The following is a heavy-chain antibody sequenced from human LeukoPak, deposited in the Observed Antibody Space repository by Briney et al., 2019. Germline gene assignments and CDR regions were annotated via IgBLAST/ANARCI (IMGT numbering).Heavy chain of an antibody. CDR1: GFTFSNAW. CDR3: TTSLYCSSTSCPSGPF. D-gene: IGHD2-2*01. Sequence: PGGSLRLSCAASGFTFSNAWMSWVRQAPGKGLEWVGRIKSKTDGGTTDYAAPVKGRFTISRDDSKNTLYLQMNSPKTEDTAVYYCTTSLYCSSTSCPSGPFWGQGTLVTVSS. J-gene: IGHJ4*02. CDR2: IKSKTDGGTT. V-gene: IGHV3-15*01.